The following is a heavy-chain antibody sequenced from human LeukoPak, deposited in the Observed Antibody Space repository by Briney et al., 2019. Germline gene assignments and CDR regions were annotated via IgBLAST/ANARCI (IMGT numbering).Heavy chain of an antibody. D-gene: IGHD4-17*01. Sequence: GGSLRLSCAASGFTFSDYYMSWIRQAPGKGLEWVSYISSSGSTIYYADSVKGRFTISRDNAKNSLYLQMNSLGAEDTAVYYCARESPVTDFDYWGQGTLVTVSS. CDR2: ISSSGSTI. CDR1: GFTFSDYY. CDR3: ARESPVTDFDY. V-gene: IGHV3-11*01. J-gene: IGHJ4*02.